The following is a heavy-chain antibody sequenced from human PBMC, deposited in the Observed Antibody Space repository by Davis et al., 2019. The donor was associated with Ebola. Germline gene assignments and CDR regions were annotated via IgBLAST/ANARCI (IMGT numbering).Heavy chain of an antibody. D-gene: IGHD2-2*01. Sequence: GGSLRLSCAASGFTFSSYEMNWVRQAPGKGLEWVSYISNSGSTIYYADSVKGRFTISRDNAKNSLYLQMNSLRAEDTAVYYCARDQHCSSTSCLYYYYYGMDVWGQGTTVTVSS. CDR1: GFTFSSYE. CDR2: ISNSGSTI. V-gene: IGHV3-48*03. CDR3: ARDQHCSSTSCLYYYYYGMDV. J-gene: IGHJ6*02.